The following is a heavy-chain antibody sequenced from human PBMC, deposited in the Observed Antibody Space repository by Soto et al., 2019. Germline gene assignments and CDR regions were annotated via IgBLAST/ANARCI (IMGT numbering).Heavy chain of an antibody. CDR3: TTTVVTPLYYFDY. D-gene: IGHD2-21*02. Sequence: EVQLVESGGGLVKPGRSLRLSCAASGFTFSNAWMNWVRQAPGKGLEWVGRIKSKTDGGTTDYAAPVKGRFTISRDDSKNTLYLQINSLKTEDTAVYYCTTTVVTPLYYFDYWGQGTLVTVSS. CDR2: IKSKTDGGTT. J-gene: IGHJ4*02. CDR1: GFTFSNAW. V-gene: IGHV3-15*07.